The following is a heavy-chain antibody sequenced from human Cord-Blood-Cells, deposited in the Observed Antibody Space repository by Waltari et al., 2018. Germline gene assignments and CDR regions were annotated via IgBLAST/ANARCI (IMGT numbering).Heavy chain of an antibody. V-gene: IGHV4-34*01. D-gene: IGHD3-9*01. CDR3: ARRDYDILTGYDY. CDR2: INHSGSP. J-gene: IGHJ4*02. Sequence: QVQLQQWGTGLLKPSETLSLTCAVYGGSFSGYYWSWIRQPPGKGLEWIGEINHSGSPNYNPSLKCRVTISVDTSKNQFSLKLSSVTAADTAVYYCARRDYDILTGYDYWGQGTLVTVSS. CDR1: GGSFSGYY.